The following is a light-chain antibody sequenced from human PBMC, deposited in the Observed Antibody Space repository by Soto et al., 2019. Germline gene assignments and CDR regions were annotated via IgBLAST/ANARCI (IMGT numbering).Light chain of an antibody. J-gene: IGKJ1*01. CDR3: QQYYSLPWT. V-gene: IGKV4-1*01. CDR2: WAS. Sequence: DIVMTQSPDSLAVSLGERATINCKSSQSVLYRSNDKNYLAWYQQKPGQPPKLVIYWASTRESGVPDRFSGSGSGTDFTLTISSLQADDVAVYYCQQYYSLPWTFGQGTKVEIK. CDR1: QSVLYRSNDKNY.